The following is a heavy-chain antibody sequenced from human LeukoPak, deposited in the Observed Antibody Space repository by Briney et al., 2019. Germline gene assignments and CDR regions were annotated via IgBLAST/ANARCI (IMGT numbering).Heavy chain of an antibody. V-gene: IGHV4-38-2*02. CDR1: GYSISSGYY. D-gene: IGHD3-3*01. Sequence: SETLSLTCTVSGYSISSGYYWGWIRQPPGKGLEWIGNIYHSGSTYYNPSLKSRVTTSVDTSKYQFSLKLSSVTAADTAVYYCASFFPSVWGKGTTVTVSS. J-gene: IGHJ6*04. CDR3: ASFFPSV. CDR2: IYHSGST.